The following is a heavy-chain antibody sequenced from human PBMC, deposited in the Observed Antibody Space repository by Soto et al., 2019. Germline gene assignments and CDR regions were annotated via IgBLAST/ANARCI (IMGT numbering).Heavy chain of an antibody. J-gene: IGHJ6*02. V-gene: IGHV5-51*01. CDR1: GYSFTSYW. D-gene: IGHD6-19*01. Sequence: GASLKISCKRSGYSFTSYWIGWMRQMPGKVLEWMGIIYPGDSETRYSPSFQGQVTISADKSIRTAYLQWSSLKASDTAMYYCARGEAGTGYYYYYGMDVWGQGT. CDR3: ARGEAGTGYYYYYGMDV. CDR2: IYPGDSET.